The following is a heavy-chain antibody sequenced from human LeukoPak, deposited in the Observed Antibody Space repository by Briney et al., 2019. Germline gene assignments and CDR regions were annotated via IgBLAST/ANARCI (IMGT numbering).Heavy chain of an antibody. D-gene: IGHD3-10*01. CDR3: ARSPMVRGVITPNFDY. CDR2: IIPIFGTA. V-gene: IGHV1-69*06. Sequence: ASVKVSCKASGGTFSSYAISWVRQAPGQGLEWMGGIIPIFGTANYAQKFQGRVTITADKSTSTAYMELSSLRSEDTAVYYCARSPMVRGVITPNFDYWGQGTLVTVSS. J-gene: IGHJ4*02. CDR1: GGTFSSYA.